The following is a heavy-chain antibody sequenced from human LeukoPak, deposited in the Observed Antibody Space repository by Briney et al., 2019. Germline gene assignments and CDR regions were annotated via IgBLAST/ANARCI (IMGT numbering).Heavy chain of an antibody. J-gene: IGHJ6*03. CDR1: GFTFSSYA. Sequence: PGGSLRLSCAASGFTFSSYAMHWVRQAPGKGLEWVAVISYDGSNKYYADSVKGRFTISRDNSKNTLYLQMNSLRAEDTAVYYCAKAVREQWLVNYYYYMDVWGKGTTVTISS. D-gene: IGHD6-19*01. V-gene: IGHV3-30*04. CDR3: AKAVREQWLVNYYYYMDV. CDR2: ISYDGSNK.